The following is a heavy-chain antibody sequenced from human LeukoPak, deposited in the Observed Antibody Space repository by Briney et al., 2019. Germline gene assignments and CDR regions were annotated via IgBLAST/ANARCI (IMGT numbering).Heavy chain of an antibody. CDR3: ARDRQWLFDF. CDR1: GFTFGSYG. CDR2: IWYDGSNQ. D-gene: IGHD6-19*01. J-gene: IGHJ4*02. Sequence: GGSLRLSCAASGFTFGSYGLHWVRQAPGKGLEWVAVIWYDGSNQYYADSVKGRFTISRDDSKNTLYLQMDSLRAEDTAVYYCARDRQWLFDFWGQGTLVTVSS. V-gene: IGHV3-33*01.